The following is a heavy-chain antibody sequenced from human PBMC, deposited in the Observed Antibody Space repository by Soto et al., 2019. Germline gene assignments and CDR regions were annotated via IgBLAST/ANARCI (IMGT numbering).Heavy chain of an antibody. CDR1: GGSISSYY. D-gene: IGHD6-13*01. Sequence: SETLSLTCTVSGGSISSYYWSWIRQPPGKGLEWIGYIYYSGSTNYNPSLKSRVTISVDTSKNQFSPKLSSVTAADTAVYYCARGHIAAAGLFDYWGQGTLVTVSS. CDR3: ARGHIAAAGLFDY. J-gene: IGHJ4*02. CDR2: IYYSGST. V-gene: IGHV4-59*01.